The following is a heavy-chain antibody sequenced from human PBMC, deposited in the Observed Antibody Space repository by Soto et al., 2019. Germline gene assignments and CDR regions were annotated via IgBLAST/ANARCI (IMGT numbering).Heavy chain of an antibody. V-gene: IGHV3-74*01. Sequence: GGSLRLSCAASGLSFNIYLMHWVRQVPGKGLVWLARINSDGSHTIYVDSVKGRFTISRDNAKNTVFLQMDSLRDEDTGVYYCAGGMAGLDVWGQGTTVTVSS. CDR2: INSDGSHT. CDR3: AGGMAGLDV. J-gene: IGHJ6*02. CDR1: GLSFNIYL.